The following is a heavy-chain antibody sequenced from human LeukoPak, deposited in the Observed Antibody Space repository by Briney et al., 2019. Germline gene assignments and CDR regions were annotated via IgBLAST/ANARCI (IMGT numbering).Heavy chain of an antibody. CDR2: ITGSGGST. J-gene: IGHJ4*02. Sequence: PGGSLRLSRAASGFTFSSYAMNWVRQAPGKGLEWVSAITGSGGSTYYADSVKGRFTISRDNAKNSLYLQMNSLRAEDTAVYYCARDWGYSYAYPFDYWGQGVLVTVSS. D-gene: IGHD5-18*01. CDR1: GFTFSSYA. V-gene: IGHV3-23*01. CDR3: ARDWGYSYAYPFDY.